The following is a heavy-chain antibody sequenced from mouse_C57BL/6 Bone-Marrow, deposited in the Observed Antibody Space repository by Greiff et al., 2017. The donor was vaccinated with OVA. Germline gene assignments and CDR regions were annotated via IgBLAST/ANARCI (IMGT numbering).Heavy chain of an antibody. CDR1: GFSLTSYG. D-gene: IGHD2-1*01. CDR2: IWSGGST. J-gene: IGHJ4*01. CDR3: ASHGVRYYAMDY. Sequence: VMLVESGPGLVQPSQSLSITCTVSGFSLTSYGVHWVRQSPGKGLEWLGVIWSGGSTDYNAAFISRLSISKDNSKSQVFFKMNSLQADDTAIYYCASHGVRYYAMDYWGQGTSVTVSS. V-gene: IGHV2-2*01.